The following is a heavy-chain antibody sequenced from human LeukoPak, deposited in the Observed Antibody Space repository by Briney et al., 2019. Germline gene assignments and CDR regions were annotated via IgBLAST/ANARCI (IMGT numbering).Heavy chain of an antibody. CDR1: GFTFDDYA. J-gene: IGHJ4*02. V-gene: IGHV3-43*02. Sequence: GGSLRLSCAASGFTFDDYAMHWVRQAPGKGLEWVSLISGDGGSTYYADSVKGRFTISRDNSKNTLYLQMNSLRAEDTAVYYCAKWKGTVDYWGQGTLVTVSS. CDR2: ISGDGGST. D-gene: IGHD1-7*01. CDR3: AKWKGTVDY.